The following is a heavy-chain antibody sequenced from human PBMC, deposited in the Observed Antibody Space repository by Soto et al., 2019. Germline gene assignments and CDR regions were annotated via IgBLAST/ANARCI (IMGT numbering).Heavy chain of an antibody. D-gene: IGHD2-15*01. Sequence: GGSLRLSCAASGFTFSSYSMNWVRQAPGKGLEWVSSISSSSSYIYYADSVKGRFTISRDNAKNSLYLQMNSLRAEDTAVYYCARDQEVVAATHPEYFQHWGQGTLVTVSS. CDR2: ISSSSSYI. CDR3: ARDQEVVAATHPEYFQH. V-gene: IGHV3-21*01. CDR1: GFTFSSYS. J-gene: IGHJ1*01.